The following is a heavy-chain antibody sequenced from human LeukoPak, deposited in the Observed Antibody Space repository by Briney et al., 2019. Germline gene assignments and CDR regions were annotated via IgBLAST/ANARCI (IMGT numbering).Heavy chain of an antibody. V-gene: IGHV4-59*08. CDR2: IYYSGST. Sequence: SETLSLTCTVSGGSISSYYWSWLRQPPGKGLEWIGYIYYSGSTNYNPSLKSRVTISVDTSKNQFSLKLSSATAADTAVYYCAVSMVRGVILRHFDYWGQGTLVTVSS. CDR1: GGSISSYY. D-gene: IGHD3-10*01. J-gene: IGHJ4*02. CDR3: AVSMVRGVILRHFDY.